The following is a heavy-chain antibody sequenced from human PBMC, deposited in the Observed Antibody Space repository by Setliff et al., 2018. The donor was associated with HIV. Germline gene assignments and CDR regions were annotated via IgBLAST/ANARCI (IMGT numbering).Heavy chain of an antibody. Sequence: PGGSLRLSCTASGFTFINYEMNWVRQAPGKGLEWVAYISYSGSAIYYADSVQGRFTISRDNAKNSLYLQMNTLRAEDTAGYSCASEGITGTTLHPYWGQGTLVTVSS. J-gene: IGHJ4*02. CDR2: ISYSGSAI. D-gene: IGHD1-7*01. CDR1: GFTFINYE. V-gene: IGHV3-48*03. CDR3: ASEGITGTTLHPY.